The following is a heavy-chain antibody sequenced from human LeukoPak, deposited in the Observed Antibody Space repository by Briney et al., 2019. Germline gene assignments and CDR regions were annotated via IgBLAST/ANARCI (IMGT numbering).Heavy chain of an antibody. V-gene: IGHV4-34*01. CDR2: INHSGST. CDR3: ARSGHYDSSGSIDY. J-gene: IGHJ4*02. D-gene: IGHD3-22*01. CDR1: GGSFSGYY. Sequence: IPSETLSLTCAVYGGSFSGYYWSWIRQPPGKGLEWIGEINHSGSTNYNPSLKSRVTISVDTSKNQLSLKLSSVTAADTAVYYCARSGHYDSSGSIDYWGQGTLVTVSS.